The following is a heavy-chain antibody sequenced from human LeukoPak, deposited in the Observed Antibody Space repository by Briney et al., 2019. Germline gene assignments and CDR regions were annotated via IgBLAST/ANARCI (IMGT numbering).Heavy chain of an antibody. CDR3: ARRYSGYDWGYYYYMDV. J-gene: IGHJ6*03. CDR1: GFTFSSCG. D-gene: IGHD5-12*01. CDR2: INHSGST. V-gene: IGHV4-34*01. Sequence: PGGSLRLSCAASGFTFSSCGMSWIRQPPGKGLEWIGEINHSGSTNYNPSLKSRVTISVDTSKNQFSLKLSSVTAADTAVYYCARRYSGYDWGYYYYMDVWGKGTTVTISS.